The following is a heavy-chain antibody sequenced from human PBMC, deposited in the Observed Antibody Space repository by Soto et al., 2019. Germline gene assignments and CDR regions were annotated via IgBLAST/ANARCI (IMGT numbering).Heavy chain of an antibody. Sequence: ASVKVSCKVSGYTLTELSMHWVRQAPGKGLEWMGGFDPEDGETIYAQKSQGRVTMTEDTSTDTAYMELSSLRSEDTAVYYCATQQLAPSGWFDPWGQGTLVTVSS. D-gene: IGHD6-6*01. CDR2: FDPEDGET. CDR3: ATQQLAPSGWFDP. V-gene: IGHV1-24*01. J-gene: IGHJ5*02. CDR1: GYTLTELS.